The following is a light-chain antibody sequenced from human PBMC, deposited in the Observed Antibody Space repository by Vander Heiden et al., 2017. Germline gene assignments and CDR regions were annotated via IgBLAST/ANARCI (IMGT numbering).Light chain of an antibody. J-gene: IGLJ2*01. Sequence: SYELTQPPSVSVSPGQTASITCSGDKLGDKYACWYQQKPGQSPVLFIYQYSRRPSGIPELFSVSNSGNTATLTISGTQAMDESDYYCQAWDSSTGVFGGGTKLTVL. CDR2: QYS. V-gene: IGLV3-1*01. CDR1: KLGDKY. CDR3: QAWDSSTGV.